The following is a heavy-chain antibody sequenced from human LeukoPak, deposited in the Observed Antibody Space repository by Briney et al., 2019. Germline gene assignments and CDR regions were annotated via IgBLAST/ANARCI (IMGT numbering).Heavy chain of an antibody. Sequence: GGSLRLSCAASAFTFSSYSMNWVRQAPGKGLEWVSAISGSGGSTFYADSVKGRFTISRDNSKNTLYLQMNSLRAEDTAVYYCAKDLGSNGYYNSWGQGTLVTVSS. D-gene: IGHD3-9*01. V-gene: IGHV3-23*01. CDR3: AKDLGSNGYYNS. J-gene: IGHJ4*02. CDR2: ISGSGGST. CDR1: AFTFSSYS.